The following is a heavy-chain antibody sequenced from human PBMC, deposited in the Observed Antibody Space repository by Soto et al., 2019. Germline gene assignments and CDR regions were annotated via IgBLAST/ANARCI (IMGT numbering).Heavy chain of an antibody. CDR2: IKPSGGST. CDR1: GYTFTSYY. D-gene: IGHD6-19*01. Sequence: ASVKVSCKASGYTFTSYYLHWVRQAPGQGLEWMGKIKPSGGSTSYAQKFQGRVTMTRDTSTSSVYMELSSLRSEDTAVYYCARGGVAVYASDYWGQGTLVTVSS. V-gene: IGHV1-46*01. J-gene: IGHJ4*02. CDR3: ARGGVAVYASDY.